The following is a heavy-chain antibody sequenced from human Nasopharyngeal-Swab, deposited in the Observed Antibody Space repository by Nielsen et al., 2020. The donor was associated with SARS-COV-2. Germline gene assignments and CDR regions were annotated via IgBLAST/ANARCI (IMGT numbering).Heavy chain of an antibody. V-gene: IGHV2-26*01. CDR2: IFSNDEK. CDR3: ARISSLYYYYTDV. J-gene: IGHJ6*03. Sequence: WIRQPPGKALEWLAHIFSNDEKSYSTSLKSRLTISKDTSKSQVVLTMTNMDPVDTATYYCARISSLYYYYTDVWGKGTTVTVSS.